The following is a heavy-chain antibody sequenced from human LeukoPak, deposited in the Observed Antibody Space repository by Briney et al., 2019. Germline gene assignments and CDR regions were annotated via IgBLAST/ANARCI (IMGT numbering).Heavy chain of an antibody. CDR2: IKSDGSST. V-gene: IGHV3-74*01. CDR3: ARDRGDYFDY. J-gene: IGHJ4*02. Sequence: GGSLRLSCAASGFTFSSYWMHWVRQAPGKGLVWVSRIKSDGSSTSYADPVKGRFTISRDNAKNTLYLQVNSLRAEDTAVYYCARDRGDYFDYWGQGTLVTVSS. D-gene: IGHD3-10*01. CDR1: GFTFSSYW.